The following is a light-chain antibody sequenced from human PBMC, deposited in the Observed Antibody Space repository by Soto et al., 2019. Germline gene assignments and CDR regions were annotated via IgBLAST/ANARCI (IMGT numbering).Light chain of an antibody. CDR2: AAS. CDR1: QGISSY. J-gene: IGKJ4*01. CDR3: QQLNSYPLT. V-gene: IGKV1-9*01. Sequence: DIQLTQSPSFLSASVGDRVTITCRASQGISSYLAWYQQKPGKAPKLLIYAASTLQSGVPSRFSGSGSGTEFTLTISSLQPKDFATYYCQQLNSYPLTFGGGTKV.